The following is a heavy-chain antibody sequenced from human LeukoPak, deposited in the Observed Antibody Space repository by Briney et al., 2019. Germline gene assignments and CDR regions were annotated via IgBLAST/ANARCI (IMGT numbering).Heavy chain of an antibody. CDR2: IWYDGSNK. D-gene: IGHD2-21*01. CDR1: GFTFSSYS. V-gene: IGHV3-33*06. J-gene: IGHJ4*02. CDR3: AKGSVRSRASRLDY. Sequence: GGSLRLSCAASGFTFSSYSMNWVRQAPGKGLEWVAVIWYDGSNKYYADFVKGRFTISRDNSKNTLYLQMNSLRAEDTAVYYCAKGSVRSRASRLDYWGQGTLVTVSS.